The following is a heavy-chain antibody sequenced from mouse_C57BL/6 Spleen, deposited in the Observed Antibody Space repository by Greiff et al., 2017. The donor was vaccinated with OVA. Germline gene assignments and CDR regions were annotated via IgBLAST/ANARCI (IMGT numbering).Heavy chain of an antibody. Sequence: VQLKESGPELVKPGASVKISCKASGYSFTGYYMNWVKQSPEKSLEWIGEINPSTGGTTYNQKFKAKATLTVDKSSSTAYMQLKSLTSEDSAVYYCARGTGTRGYYFDYWGQGTTLTVSS. V-gene: IGHV1-42*01. D-gene: IGHD4-1*01. CDR2: INPSTGGT. CDR3: ARGTGTRGYYFDY. J-gene: IGHJ2*01. CDR1: GYSFTGYY.